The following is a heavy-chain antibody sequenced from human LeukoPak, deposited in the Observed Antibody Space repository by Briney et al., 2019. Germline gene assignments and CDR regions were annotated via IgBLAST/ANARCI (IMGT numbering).Heavy chain of an antibody. CDR1: GFILSNYA. V-gene: IGHV3-72*01. CDR3: VGGYHSFDL. J-gene: IGHJ4*02. Sequence: GGSLRLSCAASGFILSNYAMSWVRQAPGKGLEWVGRSTNKATSYTTKYAASVQGRFTISRDESKSSLFLQMNSLKAEDTAVYYCVGGYHSFDLWGQGTLVTVSS. CDR2: STNKATSYTT. D-gene: IGHD2-2*01.